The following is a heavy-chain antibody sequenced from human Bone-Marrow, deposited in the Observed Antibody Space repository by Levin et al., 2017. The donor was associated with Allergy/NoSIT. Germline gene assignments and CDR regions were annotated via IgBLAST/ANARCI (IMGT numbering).Heavy chain of an antibody. V-gene: IGHV3-21*01. J-gene: IGHJ5*02. CDR1: GFTFSIYS. CDR2: ITSSSSYI. CDR3: ARGLDYSGLP. D-gene: IGHD5-12*01. Sequence: LSLTCAASGFTFSIYSMNWVRQAPGKGLDWVSSITSSSSYIYYADSVKGRFTISRDNAKNSLYLQMNSLRVEDTAVYYCARGLDYSGLPWGQGTLVTVSS.